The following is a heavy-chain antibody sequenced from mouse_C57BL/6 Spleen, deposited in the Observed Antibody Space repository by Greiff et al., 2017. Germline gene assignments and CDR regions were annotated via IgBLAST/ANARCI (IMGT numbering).Heavy chain of an antibody. V-gene: IGHV2-9-1*01. J-gene: IGHJ4*01. D-gene: IGHD2-5*01. CDR3: AIAYYSNPYYYAMDY. CDR2: IWTGGGT. Sequence: VKLKESGPGLVAPSQSLSITCTVSGFSLTSYAISWVRQPPGKGLEWLGVIWTGGGTNYNSALKSRLSISKDNSKSQVFLKMNSLQTDDTARYYCAIAYYSNPYYYAMDYWGQGTSVTVSS. CDR1: GFSLTSYA.